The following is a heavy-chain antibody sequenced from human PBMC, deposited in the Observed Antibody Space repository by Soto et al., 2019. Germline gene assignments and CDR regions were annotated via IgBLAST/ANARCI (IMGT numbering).Heavy chain of an antibody. CDR1: GFTFSSYS. J-gene: IGHJ6*02. CDR3: ASLPLLWFGELLLAQDYYGMDV. Sequence: GGSLRLSCAASGFTFSSYSMNWVRQAPGKGLEWVSYISSSSSTKYYADSVKGRFTISRDNAKNSLYLQMNSLRDEDTAVYYCASLPLLWFGELLLAQDYYGMDVWGQGTTVTVSS. CDR2: ISSSSSTK. V-gene: IGHV3-48*02. D-gene: IGHD3-10*01.